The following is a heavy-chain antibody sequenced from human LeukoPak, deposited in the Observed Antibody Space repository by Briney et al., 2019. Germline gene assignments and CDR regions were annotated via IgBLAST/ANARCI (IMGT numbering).Heavy chain of an antibody. Sequence: PSETLSLTCAVYGGSFGGYYWSWIRQPPGKGLEWIGEINHSGSTNYNPSLKSRVTISVDTSKNQFSLKLSSVTAADTAVYYCARDIMVRGVIKRSGMDVWGKGTTVTVSS. CDR2: INHSGST. CDR1: GGSFGGYY. CDR3: ARDIMVRGVIKRSGMDV. J-gene: IGHJ6*04. D-gene: IGHD3-10*01. V-gene: IGHV4-34*01.